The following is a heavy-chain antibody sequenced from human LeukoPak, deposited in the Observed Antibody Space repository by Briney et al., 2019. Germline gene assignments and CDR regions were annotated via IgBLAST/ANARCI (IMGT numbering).Heavy chain of an antibody. CDR2: MNPNSGNT. V-gene: IGHV1-8*01. D-gene: IGHD3-22*01. CDR1: GYTFTSYD. Sequence: ASVKVSCKASGYTFTSYDINWVRQATGQGLEWMGWMNPNSGNTGYAQKFQGRVTMTRNTSISTAYMELSSLSSEDTAVYYCARVSHSSGYYYTLSFDYWGQGTLVTVSS. CDR3: ARVSHSSGYYYTLSFDY. J-gene: IGHJ4*02.